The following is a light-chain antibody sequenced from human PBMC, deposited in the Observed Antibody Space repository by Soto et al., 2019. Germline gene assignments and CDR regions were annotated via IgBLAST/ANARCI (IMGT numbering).Light chain of an antibody. CDR3: QQRTNWPPLT. V-gene: IGKV3-11*01. Sequence: EIVLTQSPATLSLSPGERATLSCRASQNIASYLAWYQHRPCQAPRLLISDASNRAAGIPDRFSGSGSGTAFTLTISSLEPEDVAIYYCQQRTNWPPLTFGGGTRVEIK. CDR1: QNIASY. CDR2: DAS. J-gene: IGKJ4*01.